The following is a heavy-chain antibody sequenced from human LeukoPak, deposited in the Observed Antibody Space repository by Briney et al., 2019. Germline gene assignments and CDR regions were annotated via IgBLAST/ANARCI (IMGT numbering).Heavy chain of an antibody. D-gene: IGHD3-10*01. Sequence: PSETLSLTGTVSGGSISSYYWSWIRQPPGKGLEWIGYIYYSGSTNYNPSLKSRVTISVDTSKNQFSLKLSSVTAADTGVYYCARRGDYYGSGSYYNDLYWFDPWGQGTLVTVSS. CDR1: GGSISSYY. V-gene: IGHV4-59*08. CDR3: ARRGDYYGSGSYYNDLYWFDP. CDR2: IYYSGST. J-gene: IGHJ5*02.